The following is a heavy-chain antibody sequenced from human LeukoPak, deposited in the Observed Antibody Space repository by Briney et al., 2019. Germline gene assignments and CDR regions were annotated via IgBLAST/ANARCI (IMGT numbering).Heavy chain of an antibody. CDR1: GYTLTELS. D-gene: IGHD3-22*01. J-gene: IGHJ4*02. V-gene: IGHV1-24*01. CDR2: FDPEDGET. CDR3: ATWYYYDSSDYYLADY. Sequence: AASVKVSCKVSGYTLTELSMHWVRQAPGKGLEWMGGFDPEDGETIYAQELQGRVTMTKDTSTDTAYMELSSLRSEDTAVYYCATWYYYDSSDYYLADYWGQGTLVTVSS.